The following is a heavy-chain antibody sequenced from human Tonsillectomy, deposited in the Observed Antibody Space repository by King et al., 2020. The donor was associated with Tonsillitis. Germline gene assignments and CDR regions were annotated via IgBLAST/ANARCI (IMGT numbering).Heavy chain of an antibody. CDR2: ISYDGSNK. J-gene: IGHJ6*02. CDR3: AREGWRFLEWLSGDYYYYGMDV. Sequence: VQLVESGGGVVQPGRSLRLSCAASGFTFSSYAMHWVRQAPGEGLEWVAVISYDGSNKYYADSVKGRFTISRDNSKNTRYLQMNSLRAEDTAVYYCAREGWRFLEWLSGDYYYYGMDVWGQGTTVTVSS. CDR1: GFTFSSYA. V-gene: IGHV3-30-3*01. D-gene: IGHD3-3*01.